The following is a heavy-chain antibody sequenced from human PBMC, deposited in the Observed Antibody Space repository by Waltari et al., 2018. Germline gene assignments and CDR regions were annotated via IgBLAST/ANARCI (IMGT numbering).Heavy chain of an antibody. J-gene: IGHJ4*02. Sequence: EVQLVESGGGLVQHGGSLRLSWAASGFTFRSYAMTWVRQAPGKGLEWVSAISGSGGSTYYADSVKGRFTISRDNSKNTLYLQMNSLRAEDTAVYYCAKGVIAAADAAFDYWGQGTLVTVSS. D-gene: IGHD6-13*01. CDR2: ISGSGGST. CDR1: GFTFRSYA. CDR3: AKGVIAAADAAFDY. V-gene: IGHV3-23*04.